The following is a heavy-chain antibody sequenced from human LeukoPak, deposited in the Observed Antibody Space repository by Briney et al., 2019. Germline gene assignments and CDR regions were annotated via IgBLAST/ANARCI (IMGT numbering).Heavy chain of an antibody. D-gene: IGHD6-6*01. CDR2: IYYTGST. J-gene: IGHJ4*02. CDR1: GTSISSLY. V-gene: IGHV4-59*08. CDR3: ARHRAYSSSSPFDY. Sequence: SETLSLTCSVSGTSISSLYWSWIRQPPGKGLEWIGYIYYTGSTNYNPSLKSPVTIFVDTSKHQFSLRLSSVTAADTAVYYCARHRAYSSSSPFDYWGQGTLVTVSS.